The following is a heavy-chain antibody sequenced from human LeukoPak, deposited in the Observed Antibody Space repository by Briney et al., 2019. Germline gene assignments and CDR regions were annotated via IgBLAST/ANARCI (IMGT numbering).Heavy chain of an antibody. CDR1: GYTFASHY. Sequence: ASVKVSCKASGYTFASHYLHWVRQAPGQGLEWMGIINPSGGLTSSAQKFQGRVTMTRDTSLSTVFMELSSLTSEDTAVYYCARAPDTSGYFAQPNFDYWGQGTLVTVSS. CDR2: INPSGGLT. D-gene: IGHD3-22*01. V-gene: IGHV1-46*01. J-gene: IGHJ4*02. CDR3: ARAPDTSGYFAQPNFDY.